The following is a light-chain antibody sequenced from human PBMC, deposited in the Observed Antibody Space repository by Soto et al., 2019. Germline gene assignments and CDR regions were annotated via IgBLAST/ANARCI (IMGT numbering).Light chain of an antibody. CDR1: QYIGRY. CDR2: AAS. J-gene: IGKJ4*01. CDR3: QQTYRTPLT. V-gene: IGKV1-39*01. Sequence: DIQMTQSPSSLSASVGDRLTITCRAGQYIGRYLNWYQQKPGKAPKLLIYAASSLHSGVPSRFSGSGSGTDFTLTISSLQPEDFATYSCQQTYRTPLTFGGGTKVEIK.